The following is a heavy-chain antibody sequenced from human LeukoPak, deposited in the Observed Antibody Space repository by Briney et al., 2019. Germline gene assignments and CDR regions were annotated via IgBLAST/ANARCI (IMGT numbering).Heavy chain of an antibody. CDR1: GFTFSSYA. Sequence: GGSLRLSCAASGFTFSSYAMSWVRQAPGKGLEWVSAISGSDDSTYYADSVKGRFTISRDISKNTLFLQMNSLRAEDTALYYCAKERGTPRSYDAYDVWGQGTMVTVSS. V-gene: IGHV3-23*01. D-gene: IGHD5-18*01. CDR2: ISGSDDST. CDR3: AKERGTPRSYDAYDV. J-gene: IGHJ3*01.